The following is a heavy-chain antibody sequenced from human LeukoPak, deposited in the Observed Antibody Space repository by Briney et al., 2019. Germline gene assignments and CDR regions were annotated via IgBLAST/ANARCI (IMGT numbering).Heavy chain of an antibody. CDR1: GGSITTYS. CDR3: ARGLTPRHNYFDY. J-gene: IGHJ4*02. CDR2: IYHTGNT. Sequence: SETLSLTCTVSGGSITTYSWSWIRQSPGKGLEWIGYIYHTGNTYYNPSLRSRVTISLDTSKNQFSLKLSSVTAADTAVYYCARGLTPRHNYFDYWGQGTLVTVSS. D-gene: IGHD2-15*01. V-gene: IGHV4-59*01.